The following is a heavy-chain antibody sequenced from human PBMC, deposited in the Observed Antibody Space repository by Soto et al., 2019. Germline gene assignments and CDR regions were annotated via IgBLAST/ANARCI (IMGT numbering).Heavy chain of an antibody. CDR2: ISGSGGST. CDR1: GFTFSSYA. J-gene: IGHJ4*02. Sequence: GGSLRLSCAASGFTFSSYAMSWVRQAPGKGLAWVSAISGSGGSTSYADSVKCRFTISRDNSKNTLYLQMNSLRAEDTAVYYCAKDDACPTGILVSSVYYFDYWGQGTLVTVSS. CDR3: AKDDACPTGILVSSVYYFDY. V-gene: IGHV3-23*01. D-gene: IGHD3-3*01.